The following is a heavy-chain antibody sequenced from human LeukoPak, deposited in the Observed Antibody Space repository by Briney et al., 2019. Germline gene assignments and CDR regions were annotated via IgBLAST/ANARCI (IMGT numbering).Heavy chain of an antibody. CDR3: TKGFTSGWIFDAFDM. CDR2: ISWNSGSL. Sequence: GGSLRLSCAASGFNFDDHAMHWVRQAPGKGLEWVSGISWNSGSLGYADSVKGRFTISRDNAKNSLYLQMNSLRTEDMASYYCTKGFTSGWIFDAFDMWGQGTMVTVSS. D-gene: IGHD6-19*01. V-gene: IGHV3-9*03. CDR1: GFNFDDHA. J-gene: IGHJ3*02.